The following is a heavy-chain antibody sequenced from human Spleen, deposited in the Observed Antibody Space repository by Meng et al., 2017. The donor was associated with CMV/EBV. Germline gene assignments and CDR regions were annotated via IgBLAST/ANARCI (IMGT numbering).Heavy chain of an antibody. Sequence: ASVKVSCKTSGYVFSGYGITWVRQAPGQGVEWMGWISAYNSNTNYAQKVQGRVTMITDTSTSTAYMELRSLRSDDAAVYYCARGGMRDYYYYAMDVWGQGTTVTVSS. CDR3: ARGGMRDYYYYAMDV. V-gene: IGHV1-18*01. J-gene: IGHJ6*02. CDR2: ISAYNSNT. CDR1: GYVFSGYG. D-gene: IGHD5-12*01.